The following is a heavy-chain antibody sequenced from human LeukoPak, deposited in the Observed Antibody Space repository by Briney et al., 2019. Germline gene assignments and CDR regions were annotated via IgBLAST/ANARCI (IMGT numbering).Heavy chain of an antibody. CDR2: INSDGSST. CDR1: GFTFSSYW. CDR3: AKNSGEPFDY. V-gene: IGHV3-74*01. D-gene: IGHD6-19*01. J-gene: IGHJ4*02. Sequence: GGSLRLSCAASGFTFSSYWMHRVRQAPGKGLVWVSRINSDGSSTSYADSVKGRFTISRDNAKNTLYLQMNSLRAEDTAVYHCAKNSGEPFDYWGQGTLVTVSS.